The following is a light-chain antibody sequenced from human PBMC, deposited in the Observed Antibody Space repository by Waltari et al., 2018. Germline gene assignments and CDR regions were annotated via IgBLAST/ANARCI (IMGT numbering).Light chain of an antibody. CDR2: AAS. J-gene: IGKJ5*01. CDR1: QNINKY. V-gene: IGKV1-39*01. CDR3: QQSYSTPQST. Sequence: DIQMTKFPSSLYAAVEDRVTITCRASQNINKYLNCYQHKPGKAPKLLIYAASSLLSGVPSRFSGSGSGTDFTLTISSLQPEDFATYYCQQSYSTPQSTFGQGTRLQIK.